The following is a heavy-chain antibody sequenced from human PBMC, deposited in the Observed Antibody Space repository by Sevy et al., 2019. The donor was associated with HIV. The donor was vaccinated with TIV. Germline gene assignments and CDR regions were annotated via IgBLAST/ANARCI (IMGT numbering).Heavy chain of an antibody. CDR3: ATGRGYDFWSGYCYFDY. CDR1: GFTFSSYA. J-gene: IGHJ4*02. D-gene: IGHD3-3*01. V-gene: IGHV3-23*01. Sequence: GGSLRLSCAASGFTFSSYAMSWDRQAPGKGLEWVSAISGSGGSTYYADSVKGRFTISRDNSKNTLYLQMNSLRAEDTAVYYCATGRGYDFWSGYCYFDYWGQGTLVTVSS. CDR2: ISGSGGST.